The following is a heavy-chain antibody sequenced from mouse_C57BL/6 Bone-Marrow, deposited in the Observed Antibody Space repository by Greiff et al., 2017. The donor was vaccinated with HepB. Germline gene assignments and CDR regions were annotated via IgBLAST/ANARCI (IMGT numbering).Heavy chain of an antibody. J-gene: IGHJ2*01. Sequence: EVQLQQSGAELVRPGASVKLSCTASGFNIKDDYMHWVKQRPEQGLEWIGWIDPENGDTEYASKFQGKATITADTSSNTAYLQLSSLTSEDTAVSYCTTGSTPYWGQGTTLTVSS. CDR1: GFNIKDDY. D-gene: IGHD1-1*01. V-gene: IGHV14-4*01. CDR3: TTGSTPY. CDR2: IDPENGDT.